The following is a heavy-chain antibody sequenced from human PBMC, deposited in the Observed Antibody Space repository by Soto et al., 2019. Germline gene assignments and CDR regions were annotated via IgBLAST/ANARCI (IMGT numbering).Heavy chain of an antibody. J-gene: IGHJ4*02. CDR3: AREPVI. CDR2: IYYSGST. CDR1: GGTTRSGGYY. D-gene: IGHD3-10*01. Sequence: SDTLSVSCTVSGGTTRSGGYYWSWIRQHPGKGLEWIGYIYYSGSTYYNPSLKSRVTISVDTSKNQFSLKLSSVTAADTAVYYCAREPVIWGQGTLVTVS. V-gene: IGHV4-31*03.